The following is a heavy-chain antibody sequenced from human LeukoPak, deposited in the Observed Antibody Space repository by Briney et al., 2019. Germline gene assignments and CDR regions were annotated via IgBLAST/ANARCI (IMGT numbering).Heavy chain of an antibody. D-gene: IGHD3-22*01. CDR2: ISYDGSNK. CDR1: GFTFSSYA. V-gene: IGHV3-30*01. Sequence: GGSLRLSCAASGFTFSSYAMSWVRQAPGKGLEWVAVISYDGSNKYYADSVKGRFTISRDNSKNTLYLQMNSLRAEDTAVYYCARGGYDSSGYYLDYWGQGTLVTVSS. CDR3: ARGGYDSSGYYLDY. J-gene: IGHJ4*02.